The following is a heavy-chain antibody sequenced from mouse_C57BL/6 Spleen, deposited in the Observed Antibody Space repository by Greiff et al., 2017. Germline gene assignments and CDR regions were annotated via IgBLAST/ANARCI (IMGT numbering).Heavy chain of an antibody. V-gene: IGHV14-1*01. CDR2: IDPEDGDT. D-gene: IGHD2-5*01. Sequence: VQLQQSGAELVRPGASVKLSCTASGFNIKDYYMHWVKQRPEQGLEWIGRIDPEDGDTEYAPKFQGKATMTANTSSNTAYLQLSSLTSEDTAVYYCTTYYSNYVAWFAYGGQGTLVTVSA. J-gene: IGHJ3*01. CDR3: TTYYSNYVAWFAY. CDR1: GFNIKDYY.